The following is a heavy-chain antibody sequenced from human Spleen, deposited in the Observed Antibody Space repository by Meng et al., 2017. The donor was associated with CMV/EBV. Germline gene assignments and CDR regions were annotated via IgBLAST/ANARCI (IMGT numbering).Heavy chain of an antibody. V-gene: IGHV1-69*05. CDR1: GGNFSSYA. CDR2: IIPIFGTA. CDR3: ARDLGIGFDY. Sequence: VSCKASGGNFSSYAISWVRQAPGQGLECMGGIIPIFGTANYAQKFQGRVTITTDESTSTAYMELSSLRSEDTAVYYCARDLGIGFDYWGQGTLVTVSS. D-gene: IGHD3-16*01. J-gene: IGHJ4*02.